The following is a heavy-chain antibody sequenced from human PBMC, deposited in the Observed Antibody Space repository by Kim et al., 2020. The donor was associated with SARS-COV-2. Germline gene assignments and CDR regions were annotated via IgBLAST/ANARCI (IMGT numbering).Heavy chain of an antibody. J-gene: IGHJ6*02. D-gene: IGHD1-26*01. CDR3: ARAKGASGGSYYWGLDYYYGMDV. CDR1: GGTFSSYA. CDR2: IIPIFGTA. Sequence: SVKVSCKASGGTFSSYAISWVRQAPGQGLEWMGGIIPIFGTANYAQKFQGRVTITADESTSTAYMELSSLRSEDTAVYYCARAKGASGGSYYWGLDYYYGMDVWGQGTTVTVSS. V-gene: IGHV1-69*13.